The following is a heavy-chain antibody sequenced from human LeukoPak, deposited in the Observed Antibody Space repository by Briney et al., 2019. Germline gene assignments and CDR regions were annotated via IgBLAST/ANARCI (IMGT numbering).Heavy chain of an antibody. D-gene: IGHD4-17*01. J-gene: IGHJ4*02. V-gene: IGHV4-39*01. CDR1: GGSISTSNYY. CDR3: ARQREYGDYGAFGY. CDR2: IFYSGST. Sequence: TSETLSLTCTVSGGSISTSNYYWGWIRQPPGKGLEWIGNIFYSGSTYYSPSLKSRVTISLDTSRNQFSLKLNSVTAADTAVYYCARQREYGDYGAFGYWGQGTLVTVSS.